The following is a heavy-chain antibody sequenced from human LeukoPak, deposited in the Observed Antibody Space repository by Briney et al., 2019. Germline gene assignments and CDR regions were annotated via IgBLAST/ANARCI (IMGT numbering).Heavy chain of an antibody. CDR1: GYSISSGYY. J-gene: IGHJ4*02. V-gene: IGHV4-38-2*02. Sequence: PSETLSLTCTVSGYSISSGYYWGWIRQPPGKGLEWTGNFYYRGITSYNPSLKSRVTISVDTSKNQFSLKLTSVTAADTAVYYCARETRNYYDSTGYYLIDYWGQGTLVTVSS. D-gene: IGHD3-22*01. CDR3: ARETRNYYDSTGYYLIDY. CDR2: FYYRGIT.